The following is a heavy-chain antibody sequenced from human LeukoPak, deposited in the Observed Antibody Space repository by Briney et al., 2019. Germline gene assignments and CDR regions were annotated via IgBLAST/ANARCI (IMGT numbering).Heavy chain of an antibody. CDR1: GFTFGTYA. D-gene: IGHD1-26*01. J-gene: IGHJ3*02. CDR3: VKARGGTYTRWAFDI. Sequence: GGSLRLSCSAFGFTFGTYAMNWVRQAPGKGLEYVSTITNSGGSTSNADSVKGRFTISRDNSKNTLYLQMNSLRAEDTAVYYCVKARGGTYTRWAFDIWGQGTMVTVSS. V-gene: IGHV3-64D*06. CDR2: ITNSGGST.